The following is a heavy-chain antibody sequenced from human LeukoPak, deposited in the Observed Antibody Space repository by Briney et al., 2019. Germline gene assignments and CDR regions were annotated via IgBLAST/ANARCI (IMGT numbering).Heavy chain of an antibody. V-gene: IGHV3-33*05. CDR2: ILYDGSNK. CDR3: AKVPPFYYGSGSYYNGLQVY. J-gene: IGHJ4*02. Sequence: PGGSLRLSCAASGFTFSSYTMHWVRQAPGKGLEWVALILYDGSNKYYTDSVKGRFTISRDNSKNTLYLQMNSLRAEDTAVYYCAKVPPFYYGSGSYYNGLQVYWGQGTLVTVSS. D-gene: IGHD3-10*01. CDR1: GFTFSSYT.